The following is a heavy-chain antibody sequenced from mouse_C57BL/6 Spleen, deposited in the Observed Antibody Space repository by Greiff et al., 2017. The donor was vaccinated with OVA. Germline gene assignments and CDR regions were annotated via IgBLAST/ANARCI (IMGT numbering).Heavy chain of an antibody. CDR1: GYTFTSYW. CDR3: ARLGDAMDY. V-gene: IGHV1-50*01. Sequence: QVQLQQSGAELVKPGASVKLSCKASGYTFTSYWMQWVKQRPGQGLEWIGEIDPSDSYTNYNQKFKGKATLTVDTSSSTAYMQLSSLTSEDSAVYYCARLGDAMDYWGQGTSVTVSS. J-gene: IGHJ4*01. CDR2: IDPSDSYT. D-gene: IGHD4-1*01.